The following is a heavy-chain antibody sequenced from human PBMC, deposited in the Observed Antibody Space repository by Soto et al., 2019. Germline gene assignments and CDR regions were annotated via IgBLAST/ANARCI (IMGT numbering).Heavy chain of an antibody. J-gene: IGHJ4*02. CDR1: GFTFSSYA. V-gene: IGHV3-30-3*01. D-gene: IGHD3-22*01. CDR3: ARDHVGFYDSSGYYTPAPGY. Sequence: GGSLSLSCASPGFTFSSYAMHWVRQAPGKGLEWVAVISYDGSNKYYADSVKGRFTISRDNTKNTLYLQMNSLRPEDTAVYYCARDHVGFYDSSGYYTPAPGYWGQGTLVTVSS. CDR2: ISYDGSNK.